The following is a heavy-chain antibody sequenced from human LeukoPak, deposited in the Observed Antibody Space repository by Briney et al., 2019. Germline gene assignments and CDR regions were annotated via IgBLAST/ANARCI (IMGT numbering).Heavy chain of an antibody. Sequence: SDTLSLTCTVSGGSITTSRHYWGWIRQPPGKGLEGIGSMYYSGTTYYNPSLKSRVTISVDTYKSRFSLRLSSVTAADTAVYYCATTVTTRYYFDSWGQGTLVTVSS. V-gene: IGHV4-39*01. D-gene: IGHD4-17*01. CDR2: MYYSGTT. CDR3: ATTVTTRYYFDS. CDR1: GGSITTSRHY. J-gene: IGHJ4*02.